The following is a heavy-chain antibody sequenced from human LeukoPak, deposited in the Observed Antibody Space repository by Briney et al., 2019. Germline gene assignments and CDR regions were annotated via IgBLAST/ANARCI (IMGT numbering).Heavy chain of an antibody. J-gene: IGHJ4*02. D-gene: IGHD1-26*01. V-gene: IGHV4-31*03. Sequence: PSQTLSLTCSVSGGSISSDAYYWSWVRQLPGKGLEWIGYIYHNGGTYYSPSLKRRLSISVDTSQNQFSLRLTSVTAADTAVYYCAGVVVGGTFDYWGQGTLVTVSS. CDR2: IYHNGGT. CDR1: GGSISSDAYY. CDR3: AGVVVGGTFDY.